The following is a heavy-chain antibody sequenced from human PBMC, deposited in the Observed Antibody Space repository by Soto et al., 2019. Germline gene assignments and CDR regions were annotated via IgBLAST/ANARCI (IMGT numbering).Heavy chain of an antibody. J-gene: IGHJ6*02. V-gene: IGHV4-34*01. CDR1: GGSFSGYY. D-gene: IGHD1-26*01. CDR2: INHSGGT. Sequence: SETLSLTCAVYGGSFSGYYWSWIRQPPGKGLEWIGEINHSGGTNYNPSLKSRVTISVDTSKNQFSLKLSSVTAADTAVYYCARGSLSYYYYYGMDVWGQGTTVTVSS. CDR3: ARGSLSYYYYYGMDV.